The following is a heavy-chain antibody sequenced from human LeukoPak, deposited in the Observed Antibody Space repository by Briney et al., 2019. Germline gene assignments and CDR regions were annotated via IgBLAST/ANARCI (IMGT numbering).Heavy chain of an antibody. Sequence: ASVKVSCKASGYTFTDYYIHWVRQAPGQGLEWMGWIIPDSGGTNFAQRFQGRVTMTRDTSISTAYMELRRLRSDDTAVYFCARGTPGSAEYYQHWGKGTLVTVSS. V-gene: IGHV1-2*02. J-gene: IGHJ1*01. CDR3: ARGTPGSAEYYQH. CDR1: GYTFTDYY. CDR2: IIPDSGGT. D-gene: IGHD3-10*01.